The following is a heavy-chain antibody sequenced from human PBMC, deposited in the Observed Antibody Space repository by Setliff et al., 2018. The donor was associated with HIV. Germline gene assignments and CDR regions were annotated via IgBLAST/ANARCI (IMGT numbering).Heavy chain of an antibody. CDR3: AKDYVENDY. Sequence: PGGSLRLSCAVSGLTFSRYGFHWVRQVPGKGLDWVTFIQYDESNKYYGDSVRGRFSISRDTSKNTLYLQMNSLRAEDTAVYYCAKDYVENDYWGQGTLVTVSS. CDR1: GLTFSRYG. J-gene: IGHJ4*02. V-gene: IGHV3-30*02. D-gene: IGHD3-16*01. CDR2: IQYDESNK.